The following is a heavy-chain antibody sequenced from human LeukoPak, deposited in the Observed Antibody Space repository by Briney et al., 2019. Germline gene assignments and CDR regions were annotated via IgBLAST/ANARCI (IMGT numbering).Heavy chain of an antibody. V-gene: IGHV3-30*02. Sequence: PGGSLRLSCAASGFTFSSYVMHWVRQAPDKGLEWVAFIRYDGSNKYYSDSVKGRFTISRDNSKNTLYLQMNSLRPEDTAVYYCARDTVAGIIHSAFDIWGQGTMVTVSS. CDR1: GFTFSSYV. CDR3: ARDTVAGIIHSAFDI. CDR2: IRYDGSNK. D-gene: IGHD6-19*01. J-gene: IGHJ3*02.